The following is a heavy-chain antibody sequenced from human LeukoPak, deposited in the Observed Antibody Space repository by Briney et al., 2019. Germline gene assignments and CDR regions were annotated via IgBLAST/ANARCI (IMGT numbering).Heavy chain of an antibody. CDR1: GFTFSSYA. CDR2: ISASGGST. Sequence: GGSLRLSCAASGFTFSSYAMSWVRQAPGKGLEWVSAISASGGSTYYADSVKGRSTISRDNSQNTLYLQMNSLRAEDTAVYYCAKSPVATIRFFDPWGQGTLVTVSS. V-gene: IGHV3-23*01. D-gene: IGHD5-12*01. J-gene: IGHJ5*02. CDR3: AKSPVATIRFFDP.